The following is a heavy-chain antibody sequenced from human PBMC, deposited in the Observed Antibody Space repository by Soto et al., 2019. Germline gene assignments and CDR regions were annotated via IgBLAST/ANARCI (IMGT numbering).Heavy chain of an antibody. CDR3: AKDNANYYYYYMDV. Sequence: GGSLRLSCEASGCTDDGYAMHWVRQATGKGLEWVSGISWNSGSIGYADSVKGRFTISRDNAKNSLYLQMNSLRAEDTALYYCAKDNANYYYYYMDVWGKGTTVTVSS. V-gene: IGHV3-9*01. CDR1: GCTDDGYA. CDR2: ISWNSGSI. J-gene: IGHJ6*03.